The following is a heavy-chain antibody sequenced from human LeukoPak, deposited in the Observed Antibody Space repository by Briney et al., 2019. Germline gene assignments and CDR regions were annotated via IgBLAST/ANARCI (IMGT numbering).Heavy chain of an antibody. CDR2: IYHSGST. J-gene: IGHJ4*02. D-gene: IGHD3-22*01. V-gene: IGHV4-38-2*02. CDR3: AGEDYYDSSGYSRLYYFDY. CDR1: RYSISGGYY. Sequence: PSETPSLTCTVSRYSISGGYYWGWIRQPPGKGLEWIGSIYHSGSTYYNPSLKSRVTISVDTSKNQFSLKLSSVTAADTAVYYCAGEDYYDSSGYSRLYYFDYWGQGTLVTVSS.